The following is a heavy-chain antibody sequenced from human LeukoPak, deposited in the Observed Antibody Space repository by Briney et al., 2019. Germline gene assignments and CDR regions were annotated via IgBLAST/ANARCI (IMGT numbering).Heavy chain of an antibody. J-gene: IGHJ4*02. CDR3: ARLPYSSSWYGIYYFDY. V-gene: IGHV4-39*01. CDR2: IYSSGST. D-gene: IGHD6-13*01. CDR1: GDSISSSSYY. Sequence: SETLSLTCTVSGDSISSSSYYWGWIRQPPGKGLEWIGSIYSSGSTYYNPSLKSRVTISVDTSKNQFSLILGSVTAADTAVYYCARLPYSSSWYGIYYFDYWGQGTLVTVSS.